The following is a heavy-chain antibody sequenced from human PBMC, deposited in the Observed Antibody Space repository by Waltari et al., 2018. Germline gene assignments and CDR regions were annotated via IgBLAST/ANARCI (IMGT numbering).Heavy chain of an antibody. J-gene: IGHJ6*03. Sequence: EVQLVESGGVVVQHGGSLRLSCAASGFTFGDYALHSVRQAPGKGLEWVSLISWDGGSTYYADSVKGRFTISRDNSKNSLYLQMNSLRAEDTALYYCAKDQGYYYYMDVWGKGTTVTVSS. CDR3: AKDQGYYYYMDV. CDR1: GFTFGDYA. V-gene: IGHV3-43D*04. CDR2: ISWDGGST.